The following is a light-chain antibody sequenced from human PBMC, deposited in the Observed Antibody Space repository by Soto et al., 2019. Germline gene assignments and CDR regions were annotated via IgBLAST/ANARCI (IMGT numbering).Light chain of an antibody. CDR3: QQLYSYPIT. Sequence: DIQLTQSPSFLSASVGDRVTITCRASQGLSNFLAWYQQKPGKAPKLLIYAASTLQSGVPSRFSGGGSGAEFTLTISSLQPEDFATYYCQQLYSYPITFGQVTRLEI. V-gene: IGKV1-9*01. CDR1: QGLSNF. J-gene: IGKJ5*01. CDR2: AAS.